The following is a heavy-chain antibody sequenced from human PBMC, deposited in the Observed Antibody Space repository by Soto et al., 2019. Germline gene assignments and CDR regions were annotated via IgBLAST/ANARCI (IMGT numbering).Heavy chain of an antibody. CDR2: ISGSGGST. V-gene: IGHV3-23*01. Sequence: GGSLRLSCAASGFTFSSYAMSWVRLAPGKGLEWVSTISGSGGSTYYADSVKGRFTISRDNSKNTLYLQMNSLRAEDTAVYYCANDYGDSGKFDYWGQGTLVTVSS. D-gene: IGHD4-17*01. J-gene: IGHJ4*02. CDR3: ANDYGDSGKFDY. CDR1: GFTFSSYA.